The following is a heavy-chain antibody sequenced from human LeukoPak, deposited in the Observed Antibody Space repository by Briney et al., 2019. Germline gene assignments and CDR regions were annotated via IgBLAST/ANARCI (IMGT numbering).Heavy chain of an antibody. J-gene: IGHJ4*02. Sequence: GGSLRLSCAASGFTFSSSSMNWVRQAPGKGLEWVSSISSSSSYIYYADSVKGRFTISRDNAKNSLYLQMNSLRAADRAVYYYARLREIPVFGVVTKSTAYFDYWGQGTLVTVSS. CDR3: ARLREIPVFGVVTKSTAYFDY. V-gene: IGHV3-21*01. CDR2: ISSSSSYI. D-gene: IGHD3-3*01. CDR1: GFTFSSSS.